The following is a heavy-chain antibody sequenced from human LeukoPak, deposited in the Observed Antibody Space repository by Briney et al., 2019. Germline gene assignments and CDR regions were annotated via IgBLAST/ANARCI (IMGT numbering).Heavy chain of an antibody. V-gene: IGHV4-34*01. CDR1: GGSFSGYY. D-gene: IGHD4-17*01. Sequence: PSETLSLTCAVYGGSFSGYYWSWIRQPPGKGLEWIGSIYYGGSTYYNPSLKSRVTISVDTSKNQFSLKLSSVTAADTAVYYCARHITNDYGDNFDYWGQGTLVTVSS. CDR2: IYYGGST. CDR3: ARHITNDYGDNFDY. J-gene: IGHJ4*02.